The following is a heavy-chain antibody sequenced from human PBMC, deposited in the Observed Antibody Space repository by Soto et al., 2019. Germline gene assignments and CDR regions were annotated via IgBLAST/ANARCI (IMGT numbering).Heavy chain of an antibody. V-gene: IGHV2-5*02. CDR1: GFSLSTSGVG. J-gene: IGHJ2*01. CDR2: IYWDDDK. CDR3: AHQVSRGWYTRTGDLYFDL. D-gene: IGHD6-19*01. Sequence: SGPTLVNPTQTLTLTCTFSGFSLSTSGVGVGWIRQPPGKALEWLALIYWDDDKRYSPSLKSRLTITKDTSKNQVVLTMTNMDPVDTATYYCAHQVSRGWYTRTGDLYFDLWCSGTLVTV.